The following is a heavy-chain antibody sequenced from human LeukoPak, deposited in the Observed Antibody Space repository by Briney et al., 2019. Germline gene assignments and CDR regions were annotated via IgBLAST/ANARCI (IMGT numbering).Heavy chain of an antibody. CDR3: ATLTGYYNVAVDY. CDR2: ISSSSSYT. D-gene: IGHD3-9*01. Sequence: GGSLRLSCAASGFTFSSYNMNWVRQAPGKGLEWVSAISSSSSYTYYADSVKGRFTISRDNAKNSLYLQMNSLRAEDTAVYNSATLTGYYNVAVDYWGQGTLVTVSS. J-gene: IGHJ4*02. V-gene: IGHV3-21*04. CDR1: GFTFSSYN.